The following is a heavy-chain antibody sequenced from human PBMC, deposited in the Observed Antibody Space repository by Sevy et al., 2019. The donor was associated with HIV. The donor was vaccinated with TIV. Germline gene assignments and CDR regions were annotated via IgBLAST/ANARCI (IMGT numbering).Heavy chain of an antibody. V-gene: IGHV3-53*01. CDR2: IYSGGIT. CDR1: GFTISSNY. Sequence: GGSLRLSCAASGFTISSNYMTWVRQAPGKGLEWVSIIYSGGITHYADSVKGRFTISRVNSKNTLYLQMNSLRAEDTAVYYCARADYWGQGTLVTVSS. CDR3: ARADY. J-gene: IGHJ4*02.